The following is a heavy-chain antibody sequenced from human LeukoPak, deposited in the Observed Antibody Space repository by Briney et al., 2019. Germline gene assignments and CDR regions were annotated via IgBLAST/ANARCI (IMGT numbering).Heavy chain of an antibody. J-gene: IGHJ5*02. D-gene: IGHD3-10*01. CDR2: INHSGST. CDR3: ARALYYYGSGSYWRFDP. Sequence: SETLSLTCAVYGGSFSGYYWSWIRQPPGKGLEWIGEINHSGSTNYNPSLKSRVTISVDTSKNQFSLKLSSVTAADTAVYYCARALYYYGSGSYWRFDPWGQGTLVTVSS. V-gene: IGHV4-34*01. CDR1: GGSFSGYY.